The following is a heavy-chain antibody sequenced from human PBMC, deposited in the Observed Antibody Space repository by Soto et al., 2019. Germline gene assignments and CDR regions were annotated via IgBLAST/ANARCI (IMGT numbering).Heavy chain of an antibody. J-gene: IGHJ4*02. CDR3: ARLNVGINYFDY. D-gene: IGHD7-27*01. CDR1: GGTISSYD. V-gene: IGHV4-59*01. CDR2: IYYSGST. Sequence: SETLSLTCPVSGGTISSYDWSWIRQPPGKGLEWIGYIYYSGSTNYNPSLKSRVTISVDTSKNQFSLKLSSVTAADTAVYYCARLNVGINYFDYWGQGTLVTVSS.